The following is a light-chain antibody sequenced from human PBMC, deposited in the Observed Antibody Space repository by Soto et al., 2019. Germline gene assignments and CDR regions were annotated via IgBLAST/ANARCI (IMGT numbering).Light chain of an antibody. CDR3: QQRSKWPVT. J-gene: IGKJ3*01. Sequence: EIVLTQSPDTLSLSPGERAIFSCRTSQSIGSTLAWYQHKPGQAPRLLIYDASKRATGIPARFSGSGSGPDFTLTVSSLEPEDFAVYFCQQRSKWPVTFGPGTTVDIK. V-gene: IGKV3-11*01. CDR2: DAS. CDR1: QSIGST.